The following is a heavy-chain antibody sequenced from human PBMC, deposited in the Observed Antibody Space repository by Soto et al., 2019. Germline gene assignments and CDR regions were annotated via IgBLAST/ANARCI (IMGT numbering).Heavy chain of an antibody. CDR3: ARGTGVRPGRAIFFDY. CDR2: INHSGST. J-gene: IGHJ4*02. D-gene: IGHD2-21*01. Sequence: SETLSLTCAVYGGSFSGYYWSWIRQPPGKGLEWIGEINHSGSTNYNPSLKSRVTISVDTSKNQFSLKLSSVTAADTAVYYCARGTGVRPGRAIFFDYWGQGTLVTVSS. V-gene: IGHV4-34*01. CDR1: GGSFSGYY.